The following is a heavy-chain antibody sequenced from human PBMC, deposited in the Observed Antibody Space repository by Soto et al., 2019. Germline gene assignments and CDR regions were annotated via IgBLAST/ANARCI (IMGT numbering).Heavy chain of an antibody. V-gene: IGHV4-59*12. D-gene: IGHD3-22*01. CDR2: MYNTGST. CDR3: ARAREYYDSEFDP. CDR1: GCSISGYY. J-gene: IGHJ5*02. Sequence: SETLSLTCTVSGCSISGYYWSLIRQPPGKGLEWIAYMYNTGSTVYNPSFKSRVTISVDTSKNQFSLKLNSVTAADTAMYYCARAREYYDSEFDPWGQGTLVTVSS.